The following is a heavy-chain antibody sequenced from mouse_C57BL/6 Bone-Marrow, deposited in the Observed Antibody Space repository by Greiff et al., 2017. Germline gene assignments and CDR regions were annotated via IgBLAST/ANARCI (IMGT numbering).Heavy chain of an antibody. CDR1: GYTFTDYE. V-gene: IGHV1-15*01. Sequence: LVESGAELVRPGASVTLSCKASGYTFTDYEMHWVKQTPVHGLEWIGAIDPETGGTAYNQKFKGKAILTADKSSSTAYMELRSLTSEDSAVYYCTRRDWGQGTTLTVSS. CDR2: IDPETGGT. CDR3: TRRD. J-gene: IGHJ2*01.